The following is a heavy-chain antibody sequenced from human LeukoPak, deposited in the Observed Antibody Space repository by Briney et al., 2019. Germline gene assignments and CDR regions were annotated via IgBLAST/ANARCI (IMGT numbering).Heavy chain of an antibody. J-gene: IGHJ3*02. Sequence: KSSETLSLTCAVSGGSISSTTTWWSWVRQPPGKGLEWIEEIYHTGSTNYNPSLKSRVTISVDTSKNQFSLKLSSVTAADTAVYYCARAVPIWSGYFISLDAFDIWGQGTMVTVSS. CDR3: ARAVPIWSGYFISLDAFDI. CDR2: IYHTGST. CDR1: GGSISSTTTW. V-gene: IGHV4-4*02. D-gene: IGHD3-3*01.